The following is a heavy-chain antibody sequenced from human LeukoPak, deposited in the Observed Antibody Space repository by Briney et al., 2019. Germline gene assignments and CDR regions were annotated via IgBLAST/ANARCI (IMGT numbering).Heavy chain of an antibody. CDR2: INPNSGGT. V-gene: IGHV1-2*04. D-gene: IGHD6-6*01. J-gene: IGHJ3*02. Sequence: GASVKVSCKASGYTFTGYYMHWVRQAPGQGLEWMGWINPNSGGTNYAQKFQGWVTMTRDTSISTAYMELSRLRSDDTAVYYCARAPYSSSWVDIWGQGTMVTVSS. CDR1: GYTFTGYY. CDR3: ARAPYSSSWVDI.